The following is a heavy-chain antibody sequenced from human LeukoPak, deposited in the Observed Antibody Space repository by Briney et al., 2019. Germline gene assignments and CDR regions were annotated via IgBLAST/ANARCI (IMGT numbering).Heavy chain of an antibody. J-gene: IGHJ4*02. D-gene: IGHD6-13*01. CDR1: GYTITGYY. CDR3: ARDVWYAGTWIY. CDR2: INPNSGGT. V-gene: IGHV1-2*02. Sequence: ASVKVSSKASGYTITGYYMHWVRQAPGQGLEGMGWINPNSGGTNYAQKFQGRVTMTRDTSISTAYMELSRLRSDDTAVYYCARDVWYAGTWIYWGQGTLVTASS.